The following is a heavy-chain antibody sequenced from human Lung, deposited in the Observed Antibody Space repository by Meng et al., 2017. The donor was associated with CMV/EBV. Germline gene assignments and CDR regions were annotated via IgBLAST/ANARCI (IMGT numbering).Heavy chain of an antibody. CDR1: GFTFTSFY. J-gene: IGHJ4*02. D-gene: IGHD3-10*01. CDR2: ISPSGDTT. V-gene: IGHV1-46*01. Sequence: ASXXVSXKASGFTFTSFYMQWVRQAPGQGLEWMGIISPSGDTTSYAQKFQGRVTLTRDTSTSTVYMELISLRSEDTAIYYCARGDRGIYYGSEKYNNVGCDYWGQGTLVTVSS. CDR3: ARGDRGIYYGSEKYNNVGCDY.